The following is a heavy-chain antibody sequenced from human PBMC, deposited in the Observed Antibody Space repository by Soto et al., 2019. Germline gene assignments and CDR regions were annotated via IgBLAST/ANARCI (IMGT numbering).Heavy chain of an antibody. CDR2: INPSGGST. Sequence: QVQLVQSGAEVKKPGASVKVSCKASGYTFTDYYIHWVRQAPGQGLEWMGMINPSGGSTDYAQKFRGRVTMTRDTSTGTVYMELSSLRSEDTAVYYCARPPFPGCINAVCYTFDYWGQGTLVTVSS. CDR3: ARPPFPGCINAVCYTFDY. CDR1: GYTFTDYY. D-gene: IGHD2-8*01. V-gene: IGHV1-46*01. J-gene: IGHJ4*02.